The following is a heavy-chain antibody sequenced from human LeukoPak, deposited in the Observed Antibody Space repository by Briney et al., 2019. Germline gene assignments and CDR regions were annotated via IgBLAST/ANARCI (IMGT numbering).Heavy chain of an antibody. Sequence: ASVKVSCKASGGTFSSYAISWVRQAPGQGLEWMGGIIPIFGTANYAQKFQGRVTITTDESTSTAYMELSSLRSEDTAVYYCAKTGGAADFDYWGQGTLVTVSS. J-gene: IGHJ4*02. V-gene: IGHV1-69*05. D-gene: IGHD6-13*01. CDR2: IIPIFGTA. CDR1: GGTFSSYA. CDR3: AKTGGAADFDY.